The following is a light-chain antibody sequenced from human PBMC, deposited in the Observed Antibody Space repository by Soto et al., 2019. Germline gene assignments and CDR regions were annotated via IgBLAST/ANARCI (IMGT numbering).Light chain of an antibody. J-gene: IGKJ5*01. Sequence: ELVLTQSPGTLSLSPGARATLSCRASQSVSSSYLAWYQQKPGQAPRLLIYGTSSRATGIPDRFSVIGSGTDLTITISRLEPEDFAVYDCQQYGNSPITFGQGTRLENK. CDR3: QQYGNSPIT. CDR1: QSVSSSY. V-gene: IGKV3-20*01. CDR2: GTS.